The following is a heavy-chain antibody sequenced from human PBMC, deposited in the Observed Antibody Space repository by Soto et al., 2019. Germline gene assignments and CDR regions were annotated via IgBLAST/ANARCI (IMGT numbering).Heavy chain of an antibody. Sequence: GASVTVSCQASGYTFTGYYMHWVRQAPGQGLEWMGWINPNSGGTNYAQKFQGRVTMTRDTSISTAYMELSRLRSDDTAVYYCARDGHCSGGSCYHPRGWFDPWGQGTLVTVSS. CDR3: ARDGHCSGGSCYHPRGWFDP. CDR2: INPNSGGT. D-gene: IGHD2-15*01. J-gene: IGHJ5*02. V-gene: IGHV1-2*02. CDR1: GYTFTGYY.